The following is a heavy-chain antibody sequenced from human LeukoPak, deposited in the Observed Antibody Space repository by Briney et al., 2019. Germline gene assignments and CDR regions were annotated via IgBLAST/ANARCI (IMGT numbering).Heavy chain of an antibody. CDR1: GFTVSSNY. CDR2: IYSGGST. D-gene: IGHD6-19*01. Sequence: GGSLRLSCAASGFTVSSNYMSWVRQAPGKGLEWVSVIYSGGSTYYADSVKGRFTISRHNSKNTLYLQMNSLRAEDTAVYYCARVAAVAGTESYYFDYWGQGTLVTVSS. V-gene: IGHV3-53*04. CDR3: ARVAAVAGTESYYFDY. J-gene: IGHJ4*02.